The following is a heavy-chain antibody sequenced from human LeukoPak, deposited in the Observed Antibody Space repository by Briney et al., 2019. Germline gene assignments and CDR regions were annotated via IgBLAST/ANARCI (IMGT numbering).Heavy chain of an antibody. D-gene: IGHD1-26*01. CDR2: IWYDGSNK. V-gene: IGHV3-33*01. J-gene: IGHJ6*02. CDR3: ARPGGVGRYYYYGMDV. Sequence: PGGSLRLSCAASGFTFSSYGMHWVRQAPGKGLEWVAVIWYDGSNKYYADSVKGRFTISRDNSKNTLYLQMNSLRAEDTAVYYCARPGGVGRYYYYGMDVWGQGTTVTVSS. CDR1: GFTFSSYG.